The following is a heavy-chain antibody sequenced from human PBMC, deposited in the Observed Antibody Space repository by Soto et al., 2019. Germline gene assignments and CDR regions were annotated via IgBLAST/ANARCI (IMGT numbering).Heavy chain of an antibody. Sequence: QITLKESGPTLVKPTQTLTLTCTFSGFSLTTDGVGVDWIRQPPGKALEWLGLIYWNDAERYRPSLQSRLTITKDTSRNQVVLTMTNMDPVDTATYYCAHRTTVTSGINWGQGTLVTVSS. CDR1: GFSLTTDGVG. CDR3: AHRTTVTSGIN. D-gene: IGHD4-4*01. J-gene: IGHJ4*02. CDR2: IYWNDAE. V-gene: IGHV2-5*01.